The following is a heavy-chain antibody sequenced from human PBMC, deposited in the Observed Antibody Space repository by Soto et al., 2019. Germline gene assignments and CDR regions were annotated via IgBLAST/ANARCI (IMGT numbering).Heavy chain of an antibody. D-gene: IGHD3-22*01. V-gene: IGHV3-30-3*01. CDR1: GFTFSSYA. J-gene: IGHJ6*02. CDR3: ARGLALYYGMDV. Sequence: GGSLRLSCAASGFTFSSYAMHWVRQAPGKGLEWVAVISYDGSNKYYADSVKGRFTISRDNSKNTLYLQMNSLRAEDTAVYYCARGLALYYGMDVWGQGTTVTVSS. CDR2: ISYDGSNK.